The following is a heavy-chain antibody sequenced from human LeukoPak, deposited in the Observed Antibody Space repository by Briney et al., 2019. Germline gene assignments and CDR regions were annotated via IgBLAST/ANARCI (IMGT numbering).Heavy chain of an antibody. Sequence: GGSLRLSCAASGFTFSSYAMSWVRQAPGKGLEWVSAISGSGGSTYYADSVKGRFTISRDNSKNTLYLQMNSLRAEDAAVYYCAKDRYYYGSGSLYYFDYWGQGTLVTVSS. CDR1: GFTFSSYA. CDR2: ISGSGGST. V-gene: IGHV3-23*01. CDR3: AKDRYYYGSGSLYYFDY. J-gene: IGHJ4*02. D-gene: IGHD3-10*01.